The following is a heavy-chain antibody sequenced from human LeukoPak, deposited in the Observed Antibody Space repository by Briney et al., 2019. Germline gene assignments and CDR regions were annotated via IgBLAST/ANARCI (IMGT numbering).Heavy chain of an antibody. J-gene: IGHJ3*02. V-gene: IGHV4-59*01. CDR3: ARVGWLVGRSAFDI. CDR1: GGSISSYY. Sequence: SETLSLTCTVSGGSISSYYWSWIRQPPGKGLEWIGYIYYSGSTNYNPSLKSRVTISVDTSKNQFSLKLSSVTAADTAVYYCARVGWLVGRSAFDIWGQGTMVTVYS. D-gene: IGHD6-19*01. CDR2: IYYSGST.